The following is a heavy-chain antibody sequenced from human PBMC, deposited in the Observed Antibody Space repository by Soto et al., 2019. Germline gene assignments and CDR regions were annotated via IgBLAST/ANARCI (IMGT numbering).Heavy chain of an antibody. CDR3: ARDIVLMEGINWFDP. Sequence: SETLSLTCTVSGGSISSYYWSWIRQPPGKGLEWIGYIYYSGSTNYNPSLKSRVTISVDTSKNQFSLKLSSVTAADTAVYYCARDIVLMEGINWFDPWGQGTLVTVS. CDR2: IYYSGST. CDR1: GGSISSYY. V-gene: IGHV4-59*12. J-gene: IGHJ5*02. D-gene: IGHD2-8*01.